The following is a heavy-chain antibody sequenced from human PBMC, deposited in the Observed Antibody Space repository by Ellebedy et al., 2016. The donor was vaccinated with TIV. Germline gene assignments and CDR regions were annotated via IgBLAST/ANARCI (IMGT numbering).Heavy chain of an antibody. J-gene: IGHJ3*01. CDR2: ISYSGTT. D-gene: IGHD3-22*01. V-gene: IGHV4-39*01. Sequence: SETLSLTCTVSGGSISSYYWGWIRQPPGKGLEWIGSISYSGTTYYTPSLKSRVSISVDTSKNQFSLNLGSVTAADTAVYHCARLFDYDSSGYFRRQRFKLDYWGQGTTVTVSS. CDR1: GGSISSYY. CDR3: ARLFDYDSSGYFRRQRFKLDY.